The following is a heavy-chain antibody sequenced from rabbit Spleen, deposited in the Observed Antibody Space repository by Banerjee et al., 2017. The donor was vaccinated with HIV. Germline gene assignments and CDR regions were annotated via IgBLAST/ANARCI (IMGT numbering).Heavy chain of an antibody. Sequence: QSLEESGGDLVKPGASRTLTCKASGFSFSSGYDMCWVRQAPGKGLEWIACVSADATTWYASWAKGRFTISKTSSTTVTLQMTSLTAADTATYFCVRRYDSSVYGYAFDPWGPGTLVTVS. CDR3: VRRYDSSVYGYAFDP. J-gene: IGHJ2*01. D-gene: IGHD1-1*01. CDR2: VSADATT. CDR1: GFSFSSGYD. V-gene: IGHV1S40*01.